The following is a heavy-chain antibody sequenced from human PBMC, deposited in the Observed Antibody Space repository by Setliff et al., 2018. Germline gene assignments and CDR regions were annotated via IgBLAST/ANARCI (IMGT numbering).Heavy chain of an antibody. CDR2: SNWNGGST. J-gene: IGHJ4*02. D-gene: IGHD3-9*01. V-gene: IGHV3-20*04. Sequence: AGGSLRLSCAASGFTFDDYGMSWVRQAPGTGLEWVSGSNWNGGSTGYADSVKGRLTISRDNAKNSLYLQMNSLRAEDTALYYCGRQNYDILTGSNFDYWGQGTLVTVSS. CDR3: GRQNYDILTGSNFDY. CDR1: GFTFDDYG.